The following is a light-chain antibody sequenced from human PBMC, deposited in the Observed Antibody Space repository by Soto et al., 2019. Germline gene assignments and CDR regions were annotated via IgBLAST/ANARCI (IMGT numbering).Light chain of an antibody. CDR3: HQSYSIPLT. Sequence: DIAMTQSPDSLSVSLGERATINCKASRSLLHSSNNENHLAWYRQKPGQPPKLLSYWASTRESGVHDRITVHGYETDLPITISGPRGEHGAVYYCHQSYSIPLTFGGGTKVELK. J-gene: IGKJ4*01. V-gene: IGKV4-1*01. CDR1: RSLLHSSNNENH. CDR2: WAS.